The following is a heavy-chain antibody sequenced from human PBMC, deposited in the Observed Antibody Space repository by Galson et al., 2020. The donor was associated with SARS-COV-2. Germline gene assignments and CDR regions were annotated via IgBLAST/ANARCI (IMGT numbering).Heavy chain of an antibody. CDR3: AAGVGTSDFDY. CDR2: IKNNPHGGTP. CDR1: GFTFTDAW. Sequence: GGSLRLSCAASGFTFTDAWMTWVRQAPGKGLEWVGRIKNNPHGGTPDYAAPVTGRFTISREDSKNMFYLQMNSLKTEDTAVYYCAAGVGTSDFDYWGQGTLVTVSS. J-gene: IGHJ4*02. V-gene: IGHV3-15*01. D-gene: IGHD1-26*01.